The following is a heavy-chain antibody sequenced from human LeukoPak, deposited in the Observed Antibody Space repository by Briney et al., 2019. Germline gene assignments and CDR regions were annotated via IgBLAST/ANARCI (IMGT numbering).Heavy chain of an antibody. CDR2: INHSGST. CDR1: GGSFSGYY. J-gene: IGHJ3*02. Sequence: SETLSLTCAVDGGSFSGYYWSWIRQPPGKGLEWVGEINHSGSTNYNPSLKSRVTISVDTSKNQFSLKLSSVTAADTAVYYCARGRPAVAGTGDAFDIWGQGTMVTVSS. CDR3: ARGRPAVAGTGDAFDI. D-gene: IGHD6-19*01. V-gene: IGHV4-34*01.